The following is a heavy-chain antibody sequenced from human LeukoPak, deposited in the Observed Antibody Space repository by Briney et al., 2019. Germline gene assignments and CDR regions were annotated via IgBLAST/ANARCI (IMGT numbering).Heavy chain of an antibody. CDR3: ARQYCSSTSCYAHDAFDI. CDR1: GGSISSYY. CDR2: IYYSGST. V-gene: IGHV4-59*01. J-gene: IGHJ3*02. D-gene: IGHD2-2*01. Sequence: SETLSLTCTVSGGSISSYYWSWIRQPPGKGLEWIGYIYYSGSTNYNPSLKSRVTISVDTSKNQFSLKLSSVTAADTAVYYCARQYCSSTSCYAHDAFDIWGQGTMVTVSS.